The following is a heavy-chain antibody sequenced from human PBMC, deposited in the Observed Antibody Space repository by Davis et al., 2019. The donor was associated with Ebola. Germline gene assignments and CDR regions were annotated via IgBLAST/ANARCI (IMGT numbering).Heavy chain of an antibody. J-gene: IGHJ6*02. Sequence: GGSLRLSCTASGFTFGDQVMSWVRQAPGKGLEWVGFIRSKAYGGTTEYAASVKGRFTISGDDSKSIAYLQMNSLKTEDTAVYYCASGDGRGRSYDMDVWGQGTTVTVSS. V-gene: IGHV3-49*04. D-gene: IGHD3/OR15-3a*01. CDR2: IRSKAYGGTT. CDR3: ASGDGRGRSYDMDV. CDR1: GFTFGDQV.